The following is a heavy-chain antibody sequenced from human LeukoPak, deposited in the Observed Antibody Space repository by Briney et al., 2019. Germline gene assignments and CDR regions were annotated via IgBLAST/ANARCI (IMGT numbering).Heavy chain of an antibody. CDR1: GFTFSSYA. CDR3: AREGRSRHLDY. J-gene: IGHJ4*02. CDR2: ISYDGSNK. Sequence: GGSLRLSCAASGFTFSSYAMHWVRRAPGKGLEWVAVISYDGSNKYYADSVKGRFTISRDNSKNTLYLQMNSLRAEDTAAYYCAREGRSRHLDYWGQGPLVTVSS. D-gene: IGHD6-13*01. V-gene: IGHV3-30-3*01.